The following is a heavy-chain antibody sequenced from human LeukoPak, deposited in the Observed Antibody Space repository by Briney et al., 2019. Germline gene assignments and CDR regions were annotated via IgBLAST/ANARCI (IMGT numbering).Heavy chain of an antibody. J-gene: IGHJ4*02. CDR3: AKDLGCGGGSCYDNRLD. Sequence: GGSLRLSCTASGFTFSSYSWNWVGQAPGKGLDGVSPVSIGSNYIYYADSVKGRFTISRDNDKNSLYLQMNSLRAEDTAVYYCAKDLGCGGGSCYDNRLDWGQGTLVTVSS. V-gene: IGHV3-21*04. CDR1: GFTFSSYS. D-gene: IGHD2-15*01. CDR2: VSIGSNYI.